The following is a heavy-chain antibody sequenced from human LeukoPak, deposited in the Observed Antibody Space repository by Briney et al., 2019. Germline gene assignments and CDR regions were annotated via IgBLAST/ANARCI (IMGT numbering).Heavy chain of an antibody. J-gene: IGHJ5*02. CDR1: GGSLSSYY. CDR3: AKEELSAWFDP. Sequence: SETLSLTCTVSGGSLSSYYWSWIRQPAGKGLEWIGRIYTSGSTNYNPSLKSRVTMSVDTPKNQFSLKLSSVTAADTAVYYCAKEELSAWFDPWGQGTLVTVSS. CDR2: IYTSGST. V-gene: IGHV4-4*07. D-gene: IGHD1-7*01.